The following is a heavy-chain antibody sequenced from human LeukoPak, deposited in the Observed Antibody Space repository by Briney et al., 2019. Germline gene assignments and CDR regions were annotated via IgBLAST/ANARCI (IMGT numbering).Heavy chain of an antibody. CDR2: INTNTGNP. D-gene: IGHD6-19*01. Sequence: ASVRVSCKASGYTFTSYAMNWVRQAPGQGLEWMGWINTNTGNPTYAQGFTGRFVFSLDTSVSTAYLQISSLKAEDTAVYYCARDSPSIAVAGTDYWGQGTLVTVSS. CDR3: ARDSPSIAVAGTDY. V-gene: IGHV7-4-1*02. CDR1: GYTFTSYA. J-gene: IGHJ4*02.